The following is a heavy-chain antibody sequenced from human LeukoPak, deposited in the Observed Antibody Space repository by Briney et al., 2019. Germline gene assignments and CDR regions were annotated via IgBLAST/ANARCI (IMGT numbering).Heavy chain of an antibody. CDR1: GYTFTGYY. V-gene: IGHV1-2*02. J-gene: IGHJ4*02. CDR3: ARDWGYCSGGSCYIPNY. CDR2: INPNSGGT. Sequence: ASVKVSCKASGYTFTGYYMHWVRQAPGQGLEWMGWINPNSGGTNYAQKFQGRVTMTRDTSISTAYMELSRLRSDNTAVYYCARDWGYCSGGSCYIPNYWGQGTLVTVSS. D-gene: IGHD2-15*01.